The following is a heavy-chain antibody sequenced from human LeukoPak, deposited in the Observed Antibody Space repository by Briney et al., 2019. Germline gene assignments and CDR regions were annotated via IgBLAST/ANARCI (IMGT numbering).Heavy chain of an antibody. J-gene: IGHJ4*02. V-gene: IGHV1-2*02. CDR2: INPNSGGT. CDR3: ATALFTSGWYIFGY. Sequence: ASVKVSCKASGYTFTGYYMHWVRQAPGQGLEWLGWINPNSGGTNYAQNFQGRVTMTRDTSISTGYMELSRLRSDDTAVYYCATALFTSGWYIFGYWGQGMLVTVSS. D-gene: IGHD6-19*01. CDR1: GYTFTGYY.